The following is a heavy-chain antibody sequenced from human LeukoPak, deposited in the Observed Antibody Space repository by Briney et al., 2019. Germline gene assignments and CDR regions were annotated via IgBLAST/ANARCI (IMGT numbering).Heavy chain of an antibody. CDR1: GGSISSYY. J-gene: IGHJ6*03. Sequence: SETLSLTCTVSGGSISSYYWSWIRQPPGKGLEWIGYIYYSVSTNYNPSLKSRVTISVDTSKNQFSLKLSSVTAADTAVYYCARSVTTGPLYYYYYYMDVWGKGTTVTVSS. V-gene: IGHV4-59*01. CDR2: IYYSVST. CDR3: ARSVTTGPLYYYYYYMDV. D-gene: IGHD4-17*01.